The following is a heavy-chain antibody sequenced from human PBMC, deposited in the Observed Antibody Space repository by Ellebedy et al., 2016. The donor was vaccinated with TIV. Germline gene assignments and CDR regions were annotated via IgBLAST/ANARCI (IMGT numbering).Heavy chain of an antibody. J-gene: IGHJ4*02. V-gene: IGHV3-66*01. CDR2: LYSGGSA. Sequence: PGGSLRLSCAVSGFTVRSHYMSWVRLAPGRGLEWVSVLYSGGSANYADSVKGRFTISRDKSNNTLYLQMNSLRAEDTADYYCARGTYASGSSFDYWGQGTLVTVYS. CDR1: GFTVRSHY. CDR3: ARGTYASGSSFDY. D-gene: IGHD3-10*01.